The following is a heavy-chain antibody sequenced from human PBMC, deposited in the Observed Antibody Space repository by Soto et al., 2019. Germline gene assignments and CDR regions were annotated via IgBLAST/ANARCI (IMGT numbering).Heavy chain of an antibody. J-gene: IGHJ4*02. CDR1: GGSISSGGYS. D-gene: IGHD1-26*01. CDR3: TRGLWDATSFDY. Sequence: QVQLQESGPGLVKPSQTLSLICTVSGGSISSGGYSWSWIRQHPGKGLEWIGYIYYSGSTYYNPSLKSRVSISVDTSKNQFSLKLSSVTAADTAVYYCTRGLWDATSFDYWGQGTLVTVSS. CDR2: IYYSGST. V-gene: IGHV4-31*03.